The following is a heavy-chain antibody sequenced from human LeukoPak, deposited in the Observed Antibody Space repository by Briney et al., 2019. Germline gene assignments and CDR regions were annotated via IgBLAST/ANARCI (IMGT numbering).Heavy chain of an antibody. V-gene: IGHV3-30*04. CDR3: SRSAYYDGSGNYYDY. Sequence: GGSLRLSCAASGFTFSSYAMHWVRQAPGKGLEWVAVISYDGSNKYYADSVKGRFTISRDNSKNTLYLQMNGLRAEDTAVYYCSRSAYYDGSGNYYDYWGQGTLVTVSS. CDR2: ISYDGSNK. J-gene: IGHJ4*02. CDR1: GFTFSSYA. D-gene: IGHD3-22*01.